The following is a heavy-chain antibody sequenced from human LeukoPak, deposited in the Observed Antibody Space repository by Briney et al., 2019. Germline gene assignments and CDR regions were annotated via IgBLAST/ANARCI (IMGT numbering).Heavy chain of an antibody. D-gene: IGHD3-22*01. J-gene: IGHJ4*02. CDR1: GFIFSNYG. V-gene: IGHV3-30*02. Sequence: GGSLRLSCAASGFIFSNYGMHWVRQAPGKGLQWVSFIRYDGSNKYYADSVKGRLTISRDSSKNTLYLQINSLRAEDTAVYYCAKDSPDSSGYYNLDYWGQGTLVTVSS. CDR3: AKDSPDSSGYYNLDY. CDR2: IRYDGSNK.